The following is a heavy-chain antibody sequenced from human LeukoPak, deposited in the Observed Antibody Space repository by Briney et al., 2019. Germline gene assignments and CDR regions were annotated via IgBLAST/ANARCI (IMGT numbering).Heavy chain of an antibody. CDR3: ARVGYCSGGSCYSGIGWFDP. CDR1: GGTFSSYA. CDR2: IIPIFGTA. Sequence: GSSVKDSCKASGGTFSSYAISWVRQAPGQGLEWMGGIIPIFGTANYAQKFQGRVTITADESASIAYMELSSLRSEDTAVYYCARVGYCSGGSCYSGIGWFDPWGQGTLVTVSS. J-gene: IGHJ5*02. D-gene: IGHD2-15*01. V-gene: IGHV1-69*01.